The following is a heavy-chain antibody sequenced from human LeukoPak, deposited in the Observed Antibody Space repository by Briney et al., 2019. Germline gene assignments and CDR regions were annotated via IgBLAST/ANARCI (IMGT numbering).Heavy chain of an antibody. V-gene: IGHV1-2*02. J-gene: IGHJ5*02. CDR2: INPNSGGT. CDR1: GYTFTGYY. D-gene: IGHD3-9*01. Sequence: GASVKVSCKASGYTFTGYYMHWVRQAPGQGLEWMGWINPNSGGTNYAQKFQGRVTMTRDTSISTAYMELSRLRSDDTAVYYCARSHRSIKYYDILTGFHWFDPWGQGTLVTVSS. CDR3: ARSHRSIKYYDILTGFHWFDP.